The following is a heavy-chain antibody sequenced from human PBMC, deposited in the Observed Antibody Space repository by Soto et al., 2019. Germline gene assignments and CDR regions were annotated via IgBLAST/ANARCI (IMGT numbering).Heavy chain of an antibody. CDR2: IYYSGST. Sequence: PSETLSLTCTVSGGSISSGGYYWSWIRQPPGKGLEWIGYIYYSGSTNYNPSLKSRVTISVDTSKNQFSLKLSSVTAADTAVYYCAREVAGGYFDYWGQGTLVTVSS. CDR1: GGSISSGGYY. D-gene: IGHD3-16*01. J-gene: IGHJ4*02. V-gene: IGHV4-61*08. CDR3: AREVAGGYFDY.